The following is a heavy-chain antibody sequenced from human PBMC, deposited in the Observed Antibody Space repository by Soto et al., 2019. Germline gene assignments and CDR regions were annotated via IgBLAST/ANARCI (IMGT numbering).Heavy chain of an antibody. CDR1: GYTFTSYG. D-gene: IGHD6-13*01. CDR3: ARESLAAAGIPFDY. J-gene: IGHJ4*02. V-gene: IGHV1-18*01. Sequence: ASVKVSCKASGYTFTSYGISWGRQAPGQGLEWMGWISAYNGNTNYAQKLQGRVTMTTDTSTSTAYMELRSLRSEDTAVYYCARESLAAAGIPFDYWGQGTLVTVSS. CDR2: ISAYNGNT.